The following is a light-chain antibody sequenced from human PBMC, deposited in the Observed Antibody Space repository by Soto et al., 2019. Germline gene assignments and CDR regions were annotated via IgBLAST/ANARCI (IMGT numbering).Light chain of an antibody. CDR3: SSHTSSSTLV. V-gene: IGLV2-14*01. J-gene: IGLJ2*01. Sequence: QSALTQPASVSGSPGQSITISCTGTSSDVGGSNFVSWYQQHPGKAPKLMIYDVSNRPSGVPNRFSGSKSGNTASLTIFGLLAEDEADHYCSSHTSSSTLVFGGGTKLTVL. CDR1: SSDVGGSNF. CDR2: DVS.